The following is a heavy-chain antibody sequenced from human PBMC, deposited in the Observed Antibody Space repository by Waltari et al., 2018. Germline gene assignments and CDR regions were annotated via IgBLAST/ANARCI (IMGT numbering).Heavy chain of an antibody. CDR3: ASSSGAVAGTPDY. Sequence: EVQLVESGGGLVQPGGSLSLSCAASGFTFSSYSMNWVRQAPGKGLEWVSYISSSSSTIYYADSVKGRFTISRDNAKNSLYLQMNSLRAEDTAVYYCASSSGAVAGTPDYWGQGTLVTVSS. V-gene: IGHV3-48*04. CDR1: GFTFSSYS. J-gene: IGHJ4*02. D-gene: IGHD6-19*01. CDR2: ISSSSSTI.